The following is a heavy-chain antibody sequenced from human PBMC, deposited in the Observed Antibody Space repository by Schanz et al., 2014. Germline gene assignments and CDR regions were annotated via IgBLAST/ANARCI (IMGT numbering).Heavy chain of an antibody. CDR1: GRTFIVYH. D-gene: IGHD3-22*01. CDR2: ISPNSGDT. V-gene: IGHV1-2*06. Sequence: QVQLVQSGAEVKKPGASVKVSCKASGRTFIVYHVLHWVRQAPGQGLEWMGRISPNSGDTHSAQKFQGRVTMTWDRSISTANMELSRLRSDDTAVYYCARDIQYHYDTSGPVGAFDIWGQGTVVTVSS. CDR3: ARDIQYHYDTSGPVGAFDI. J-gene: IGHJ3*02.